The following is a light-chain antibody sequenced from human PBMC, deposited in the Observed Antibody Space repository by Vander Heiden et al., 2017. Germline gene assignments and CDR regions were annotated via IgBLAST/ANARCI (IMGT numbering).Light chain of an antibody. CDR1: QTINTY. CDR3: QQSYSTMWT. J-gene: IGKJ1*01. V-gene: IGKV1-39*01. CDR2: SAF. Sequence: DLQTTQSPSYLSASLGDRVTITCRVSQTINTYLYWYPQKPGEAPKLLIYSAFNLQDGVPSRFSGSRSGTNFTLTISSLQPEDFASYFCQQSYSTMWTFGQGTKVEVK.